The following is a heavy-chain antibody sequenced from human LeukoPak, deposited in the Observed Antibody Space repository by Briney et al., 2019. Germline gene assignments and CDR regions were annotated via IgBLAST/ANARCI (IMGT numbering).Heavy chain of an antibody. CDR2: MNPNSGNT. V-gene: IGHV1-8*03. Sequence: GASVKVSCKASGYTFTSYDINWVRQATRQGLEWMGGMNPNSGNTGYTQKSQSRVTITRNTSISTAYMELSSLRSEDTAVYYCARLQSSSWYLYYFDYWGQGTLVTVSS. CDR1: GYTFTSYD. CDR3: ARLQSSSWYLYYFDY. D-gene: IGHD6-13*01. J-gene: IGHJ4*02.